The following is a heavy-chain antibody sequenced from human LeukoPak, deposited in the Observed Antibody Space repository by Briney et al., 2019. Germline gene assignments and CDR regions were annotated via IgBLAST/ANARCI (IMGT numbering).Heavy chain of an antibody. V-gene: IGHV3-7*01. D-gene: IGHD5-12*01. Sequence: GGSLRLSCAASGFTFSSYWMSWVRQAPGKGLEWVANIKQDGSEKYYVDSVKGRFTISRDNAKNSLYLQMNSLRAEDTAVYYCARETESGYDSAQYYFDYWCQGTLVTVSS. CDR1: GFTFSSYW. CDR3: ARETESGYDSAQYYFDY. J-gene: IGHJ4*02. CDR2: IKQDGSEK.